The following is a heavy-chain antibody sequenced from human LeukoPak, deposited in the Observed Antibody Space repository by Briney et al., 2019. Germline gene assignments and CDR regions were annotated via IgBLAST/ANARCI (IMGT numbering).Heavy chain of an antibody. CDR1: GFTFSSYG. Sequence: GGSLRLSCAASGFTFSSYGMSWVRQAPGKGLEWVSAISGSGGSTYYADSVKGRFTISRDNAKNSLYLQMNSLRAEDTAVYYCARRGSGGVDYWGQGTLVTVSS. CDR3: ARRGSGGVDY. J-gene: IGHJ4*02. V-gene: IGHV3-23*01. CDR2: ISGSGGST. D-gene: IGHD3-16*01.